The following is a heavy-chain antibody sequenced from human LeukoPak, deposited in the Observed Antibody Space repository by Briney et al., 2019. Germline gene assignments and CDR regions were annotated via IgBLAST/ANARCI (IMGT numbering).Heavy chain of an antibody. CDR2: ISSSGSTI. Sequence: PGGSLRLSCAASGFTFSSYEMNWVRQAPGKGLEWVSYISSSGSTIYYADSVKGRFTISRDNSKNTLYLQMNSLRAEDTAVYYCARDNLHEYFDLWGRGTLVTVSS. J-gene: IGHJ2*01. CDR1: GFTFSSYE. CDR3: ARDNLHEYFDL. V-gene: IGHV3-48*03.